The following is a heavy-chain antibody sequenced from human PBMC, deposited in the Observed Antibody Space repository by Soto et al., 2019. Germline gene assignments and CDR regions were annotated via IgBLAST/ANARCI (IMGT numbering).Heavy chain of an antibody. Sequence: QITLKESGPTLVKPTQTLTLTCTFSGFSLSTSGVGVGWIRQPPGKALEWLALIYWDDDKRYSPSLKSRLTITKDTSKNQVVLTMTNMDPVDTATYYCAHSNCSSTSCMWGRDYYYGMDVWGQGTTVTVSS. CDR2: IYWDDDK. CDR3: AHSNCSSTSCMWGRDYYYGMDV. J-gene: IGHJ6*02. V-gene: IGHV2-5*02. CDR1: GFSLSTSGVG. D-gene: IGHD2-2*01.